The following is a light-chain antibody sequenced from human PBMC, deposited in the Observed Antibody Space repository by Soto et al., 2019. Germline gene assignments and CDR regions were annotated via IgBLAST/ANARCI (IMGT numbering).Light chain of an antibody. CDR1: QSTSSY. CDR3: QQYSSHST. Sequence: DIHMTQSASTISASVGYRVTITCGASQSTSSYLAWYQQKPGKAPNLLIHQASSLENGVPSRLSGGGSGTEFSLTISSLQPDYSATYYCQQYSSHSTFGQGTKVDIK. J-gene: IGKJ1*01. V-gene: IGKV1-5*03. CDR2: QAS.